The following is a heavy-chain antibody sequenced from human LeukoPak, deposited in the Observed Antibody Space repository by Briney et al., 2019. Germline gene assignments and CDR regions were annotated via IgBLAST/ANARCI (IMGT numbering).Heavy chain of an antibody. CDR1: GFTVSSNY. Sequence: PGGSLRLSCAASGFTVSSNYMSWARQAPGKGLEWVSVIYSGGSTYYADSVKGRFTISRDNSKNTLYLQMNSLRAEDSAVYYCATDREGDPSAYYLVGGQGTLITVSS. J-gene: IGHJ4*02. V-gene: IGHV3-53*01. D-gene: IGHD3-22*01. CDR2: IYSGGST. CDR3: ATDREGDPSAYYLV.